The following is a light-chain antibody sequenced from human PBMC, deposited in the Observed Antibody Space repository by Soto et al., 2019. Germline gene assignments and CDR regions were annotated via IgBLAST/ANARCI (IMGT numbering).Light chain of an antibody. J-gene: IGKJ1*01. CDR2: RTS. CDR3: QPYASSPRT. CDR1: QSVNSSY. Sequence: EIVLTQSPGTLSLSPGERATLSCRASQSVNSSYLAWYQQKPGQDPRLLLYRTSNRATGITDRFSGSGSGTDFTLTISRLEHEDFAVYWCQPYASSPRTFGQGTNVAIK. V-gene: IGKV3-20*01.